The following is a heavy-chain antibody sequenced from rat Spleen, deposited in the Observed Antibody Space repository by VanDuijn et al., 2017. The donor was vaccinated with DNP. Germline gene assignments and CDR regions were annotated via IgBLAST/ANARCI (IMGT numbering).Heavy chain of an antibody. J-gene: IGHJ2*01. CDR1: GFTFSDYN. Sequence: VQLVESGGGLVQPGTSLKLSCAASGFTFSDYNMAWVRQAPKRGLEWVAYITYDGDSTYYRDSVKGRFTISRENAKSTLYLQMDSLRSEDTATYYCATLTSFDYWGQGVMVTVSS. CDR3: ATLTSFDY. V-gene: IGHV5S10*01. CDR2: ITYDGDST.